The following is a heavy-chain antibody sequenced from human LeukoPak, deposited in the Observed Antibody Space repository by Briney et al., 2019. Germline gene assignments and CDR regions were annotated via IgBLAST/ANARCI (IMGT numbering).Heavy chain of an antibody. CDR3: ARHGGTEGSGSNYYYYYYYMDV. Sequence: PSETLSLTCTVSSGSISTSNYYWGWVRQPPGKALEWIGNIFYSGSTYYNPSLKSRVTISVDTSKNQFSLKLSSVTAADTAVYYCARHGGTEGSGSNYYYYYYYMDVWDKGTTVTISS. CDR2: IFYSGST. CDR1: SGSISTSNYY. D-gene: IGHD3-10*01. V-gene: IGHV4-39*01. J-gene: IGHJ6*03.